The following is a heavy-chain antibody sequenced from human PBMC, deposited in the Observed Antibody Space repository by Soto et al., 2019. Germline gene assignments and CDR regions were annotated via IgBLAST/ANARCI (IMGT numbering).Heavy chain of an antibody. V-gene: IGHV1-18*01. CDR1: GYTFTSYG. J-gene: IGHJ4*02. CDR3: ARDWSSIAAAGTEGDY. D-gene: IGHD6-13*01. CDR2: ISAYNGNT. Sequence: QVQLVQSGAEVKKPGASVKVSCEASGYTFTSYGISWVRQAPGQGLEWMGWISAYNGNTNYAQKFQGRVTMTTDTSTSTAYMELRSLRSDDSAVYYCARDWSSIAAAGTEGDYWGQGTLVTVSS.